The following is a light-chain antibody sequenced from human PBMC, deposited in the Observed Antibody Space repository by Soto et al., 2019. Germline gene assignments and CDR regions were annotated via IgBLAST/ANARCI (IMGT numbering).Light chain of an antibody. CDR1: QSVSSN. J-gene: IGKJ4*01. V-gene: IGKV3-15*01. Sequence: EIVMTQSPATLSVSPGERATLSCRASQSVSSNLAWYQQKPGQTPKLLIYVASTMATGIPARFSGSGSGTEFTLTISRLQAEDFAVYYCQQYNVWPLTFGGGTKVEFK. CDR2: VAS. CDR3: QQYNVWPLT.